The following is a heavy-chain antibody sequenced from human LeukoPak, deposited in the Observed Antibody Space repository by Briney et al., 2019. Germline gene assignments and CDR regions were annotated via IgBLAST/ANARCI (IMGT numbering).Heavy chain of an antibody. CDR1: GGSFSGYY. Sequence: SGTLSLTCAVYGGSFSGYYWSWIRQPPGKGLEWIGEINHSGSTNYNPSLKSRVTISVDTSKNQFSLKLSSVTAADTAVYYCARGPYSSSWMDWGQGTLVTVSS. V-gene: IGHV4-34*01. J-gene: IGHJ4*02. D-gene: IGHD6-13*01. CDR2: INHSGST. CDR3: ARGPYSSSWMD.